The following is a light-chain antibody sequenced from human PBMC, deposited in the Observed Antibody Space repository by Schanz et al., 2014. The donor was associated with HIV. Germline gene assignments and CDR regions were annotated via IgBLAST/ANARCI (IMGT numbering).Light chain of an antibody. CDR3: QQRTNGWT. CDR1: QSTGSN. CDR2: DAS. V-gene: IGKV3-11*01. Sequence: EMILTQSPVTLSLSPGERATLSCRTSQSTGSNLAWYQQKLGQAPRLLIYDASNRAAGIPARFSGSGSGTDFTLTISSLEPEDLAVYYCQQRTNGWTFGQGTKVEIK. J-gene: IGKJ1*01.